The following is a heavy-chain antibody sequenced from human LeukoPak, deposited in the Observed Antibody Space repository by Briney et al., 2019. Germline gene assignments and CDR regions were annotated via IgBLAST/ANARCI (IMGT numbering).Heavy chain of an antibody. CDR1: GYSFTSYW. CDR3: ARIGVVVVAATQGGAFDI. Sequence: GESLKISCKGSGYSFTSYWIGWVRQMPGKGLEWMGIIYPGDSDTRYSPSFQGQVTISADKSISTAYLQWSSLKASDTAMYYCARIGVVVVAATQGGAFDIWGQGTMVTVSS. CDR2: IYPGDSDT. J-gene: IGHJ3*02. D-gene: IGHD2-15*01. V-gene: IGHV5-51*01.